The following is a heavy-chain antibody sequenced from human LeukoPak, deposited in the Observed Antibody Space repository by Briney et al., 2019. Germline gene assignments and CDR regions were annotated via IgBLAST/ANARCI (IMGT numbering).Heavy chain of an antibody. D-gene: IGHD6-13*01. CDR1: GGSISSGSYY. V-gene: IGHV4-61*02. CDR3: ARGYSSSWEGVDWFDP. J-gene: IGHJ5*02. CDR2: IYTSGST. Sequence: SETLSLTCTVSGGSISSGSYYWSWIRQPAGKGLEWIRRIYTSGSTNYNPSLKSRVTISVDTYKNQFSLKVSSVTAADTAVYYCARGYSSSWEGVDWFDPWGQGTLVTVSS.